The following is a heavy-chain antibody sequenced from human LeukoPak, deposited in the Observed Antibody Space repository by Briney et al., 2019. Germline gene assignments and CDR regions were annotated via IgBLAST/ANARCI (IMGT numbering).Heavy chain of an antibody. V-gene: IGHV3-23*01. Sequence: PGGSLRLSCAASGFTFSSYSMNWVRQAPGRGLEWVSGISGSGDNTYYADAVQGRFTISRDNSKNTVYLQMNSLRAEDTAVYYCAKGWNGYDRFDYWGQGTLVTVSS. J-gene: IGHJ4*02. CDR2: ISGSGDNT. D-gene: IGHD5-12*01. CDR3: AKGWNGYDRFDY. CDR1: GFTFSSYS.